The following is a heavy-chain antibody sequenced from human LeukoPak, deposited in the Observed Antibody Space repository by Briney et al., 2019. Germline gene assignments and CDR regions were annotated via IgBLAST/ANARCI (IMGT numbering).Heavy chain of an antibody. D-gene: IGHD3-10*01. CDR3: ATGLQGVTAFDI. CDR2: SDPEDGET. V-gene: IGHV1-24*01. CDR1: GYTLTELS. Sequence: ASVKVSCKVSGYTLTELSMHWVRQAPGKGLEWMGGSDPEDGETIYAQKFQGRVTMTEDTSTDTAYMELSSLRSEDTAVYYCATGLQGVTAFDIWGQGTMVTVSS. J-gene: IGHJ3*02.